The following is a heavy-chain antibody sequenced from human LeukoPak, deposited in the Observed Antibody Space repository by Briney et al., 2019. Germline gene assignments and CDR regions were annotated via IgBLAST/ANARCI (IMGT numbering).Heavy chain of an antibody. D-gene: IGHD3-16*01. Sequence: SLRLSCVVSGFPFVDHAVHWVRRPPGRGLEWVSGILWNKGKTGYADSVKGRFIISRDIAKNSVYLQMSSLRVEDTALYYCVKDLTPGGADVWGQGTTVTVSS. J-gene: IGHJ6*02. V-gene: IGHV3-9*01. CDR2: ILWNKGKT. CDR1: GFPFVDHA. CDR3: VKDLTPGGADV.